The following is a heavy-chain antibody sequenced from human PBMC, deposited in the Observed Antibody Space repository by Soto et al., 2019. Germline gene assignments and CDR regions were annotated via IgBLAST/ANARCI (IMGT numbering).Heavy chain of an antibody. D-gene: IGHD3-3*01. CDR1: RYTFTSYD. CDR3: ARGGDFWSGYSSYYGMDV. CDR2: MNPNSGNT. J-gene: IGHJ6*02. Sequence: ASVKVSCKASRYTFTSYDINWVRQAAGQGLEWMGWMNPNSGNTGYAQKFQGRVTMTRNTSISTAYMELSSLRSEDTAVYYCARGGDFWSGYSSYYGMDVWGQGTTVTVSS. V-gene: IGHV1-8*01.